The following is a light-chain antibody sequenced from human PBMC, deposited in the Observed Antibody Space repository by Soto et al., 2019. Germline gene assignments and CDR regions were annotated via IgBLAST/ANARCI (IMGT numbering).Light chain of an antibody. CDR3: QQYNTWPFT. CDR1: QSVNID. CDR2: SAS. J-gene: IGKJ3*01. V-gene: IGKV3D-15*01. Sequence: EIVLTQSPATLSVSPGESATLSCRASQSVNIDLVWYQQKPGQAPKVLMFSASARETGIPARFSGGGSETEITLTSSSLQPEDSAVYYCQQYNTWPFTFGPGTKVDIK.